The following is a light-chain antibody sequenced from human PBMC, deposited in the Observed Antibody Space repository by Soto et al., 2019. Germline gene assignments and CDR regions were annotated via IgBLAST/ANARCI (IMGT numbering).Light chain of an antibody. J-gene: IGKJ5*01. CDR1: QSVNSN. CDR3: QQYGSSPPIT. CDR2: DAS. V-gene: IGKV3D-20*01. Sequence: ERVMTQSPGTLSVSPGERATLSCRASQSVNSNLAWYQQRPGLAPRLLIYDASRRATGIPDRFSGSGSGTDFTLTISRLEPEDFAVYYCQQYGSSPPITFGQGTRLEIK.